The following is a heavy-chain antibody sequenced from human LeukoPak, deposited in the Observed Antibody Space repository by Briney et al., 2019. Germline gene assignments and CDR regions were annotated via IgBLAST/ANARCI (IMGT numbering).Heavy chain of an antibody. Sequence: GGSLRLSCAASGFAFTSYAMSWVRQAPGKGLEWVSGISGSGGTTYYTDSVKGRFTISRDNSKNTLYLQVNSLRAEDTALYYCAKCNLDNCREGFHIWGQGTMVTVSS. CDR2: ISGSGGTT. D-gene: IGHD1-1*01. J-gene: IGHJ3*02. CDR3: AKCNLDNCREGFHI. V-gene: IGHV3-23*01. CDR1: GFAFTSYA.